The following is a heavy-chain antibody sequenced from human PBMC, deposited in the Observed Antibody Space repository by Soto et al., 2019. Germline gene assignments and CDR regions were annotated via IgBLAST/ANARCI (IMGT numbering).Heavy chain of an antibody. D-gene: IGHD6-6*01. CDR1: GDSISSYY. Sequence: SETLSLTCTVSGDSISSYYWTWIRQPPGKGLEWIGYIYYSGSTIYNPSLKSRVTISVDTSKNQFSLKLSSVTAADTAVYYCAAPPRYWGQGTLVTVSS. V-gene: IGHV4-59*08. CDR3: AAPPRY. CDR2: IYYSGST. J-gene: IGHJ4*02.